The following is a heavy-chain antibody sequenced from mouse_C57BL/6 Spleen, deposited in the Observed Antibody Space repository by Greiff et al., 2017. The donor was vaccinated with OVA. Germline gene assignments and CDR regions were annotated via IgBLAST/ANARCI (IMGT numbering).Heavy chain of an antibody. V-gene: IGHV1-82*01. CDR1: GYAFSSSW. CDR2: IYPGDGDT. Sequence: VQLQQSGPELVKPGASVKISCKASGYAFSSSWMNWVKQRPGKGLEWIGRIYPGDGDTNYNGKFKGKATLTADKSSSTAYMQLSSLTSEDSAVYFCAKANYYGSSPHAMDYWGQGTSVTVSS. D-gene: IGHD1-1*01. J-gene: IGHJ4*01. CDR3: AKANYYGSSPHAMDY.